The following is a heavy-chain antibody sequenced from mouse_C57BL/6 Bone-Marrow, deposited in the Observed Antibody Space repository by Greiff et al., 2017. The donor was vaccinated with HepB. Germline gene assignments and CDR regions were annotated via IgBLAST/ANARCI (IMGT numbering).Heavy chain of an antibody. CDR1: GFTFSSYA. CDR2: ISDGGSYT. J-gene: IGHJ2*01. Sequence: DVKLVESGGGLVKPGGSLKLSCAASGFTFSSYAMSWVRQTPEKRLEWVATISDGGSYTYYPDNVKGRFTISRDNAKNNLYLQMSHLKSEDTAMYYCASNWDYFDYWGQGTTLTVSS. D-gene: IGHD4-1*01. V-gene: IGHV5-4*03. CDR3: ASNWDYFDY.